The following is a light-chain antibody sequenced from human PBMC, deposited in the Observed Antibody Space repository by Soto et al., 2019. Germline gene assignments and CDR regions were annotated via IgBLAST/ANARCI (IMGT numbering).Light chain of an antibody. V-gene: IGKV3-11*01. CDR1: QRVDRY. CDR3: QQRSNWPPYT. Sequence: EIVLTQSPATLSLSPGERATLSCRASQRVDRYLAWYQQKPGQAPRLLIYDASNRAAGIPARFSGSGSGTDFNLTISSLEPEDFAVYYCQQRSNWPPYTFGQGTKLEIK. CDR2: DAS. J-gene: IGKJ2*01.